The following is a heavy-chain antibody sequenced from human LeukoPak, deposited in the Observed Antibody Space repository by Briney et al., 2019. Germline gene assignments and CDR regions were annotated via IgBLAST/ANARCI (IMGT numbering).Heavy chain of an antibody. J-gene: IGHJ4*02. Sequence: GGSLRLSCAAYGFTFNSYEMNWVRQAPGKGLEWVSYISSSGSTRYYAESVKGRFIISRDNSKNTLYLQMNSLRAEDTAVYYCAKPGTPILTGYYYFDYWGQGTLVTVSS. CDR1: GFTFNSYE. CDR2: ISSSGSTR. D-gene: IGHD3-9*01. V-gene: IGHV3-48*03. CDR3: AKPGTPILTGYYYFDY.